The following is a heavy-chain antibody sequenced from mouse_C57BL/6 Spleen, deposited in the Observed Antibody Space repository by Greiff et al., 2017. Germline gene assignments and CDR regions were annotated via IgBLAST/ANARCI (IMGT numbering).Heavy chain of an antibody. V-gene: IGHV1-39*01. CDR2: INPNYGTT. CDR3: ARGGSRDYYAMDD. CDR1: GYSFTDYN. Sequence: VQLQQSGPELVKPGASVKISCKASGYSFTDYNMNWVKQSNGKSLEWIGVINPNYGTTSYNQQFKGKATLTVDKSSSTAYMQLNSLTSEDSAVYYCARGGSRDYYAMDDWGQGTSVTVSS. J-gene: IGHJ4*01. D-gene: IGHD1-1*01.